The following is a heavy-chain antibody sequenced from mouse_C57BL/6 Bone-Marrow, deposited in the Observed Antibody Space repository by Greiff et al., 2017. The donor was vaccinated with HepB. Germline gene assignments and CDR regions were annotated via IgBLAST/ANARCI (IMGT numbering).Heavy chain of an antibody. CDR1: GYAFTNYL. V-gene: IGHV1-54*01. CDR2: INPGSGGT. D-gene: IGHD2-4*01. CDR3: ARYDYDYFDY. Sequence: VQLQQSGAELVRPGTSVKVSCKASGYAFTNYLIEWVKQRPGQGLEWIGVINPGSGGTNYNEKFKGKATLTADKSSSTAYMQLSSLTSEDSAVYCCARYDYDYFDYWGQGTTLTVSS. J-gene: IGHJ2*01.